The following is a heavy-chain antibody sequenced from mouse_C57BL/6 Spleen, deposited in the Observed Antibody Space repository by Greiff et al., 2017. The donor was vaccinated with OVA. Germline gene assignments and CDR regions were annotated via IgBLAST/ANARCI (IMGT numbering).Heavy chain of an antibody. J-gene: IGHJ2*01. CDR3: ARADYYGSSYDY. CDR1: GFTFSSYA. Sequence: EVNLVESGGGLVKPGGSLKLSCAASGFTFSSYAMSWVRQTPEKRLEWVATISDGGSYTYYPDNVKGRFTISRDNAKNNLYLQMSHLKSEDTAMYYCARADYYGSSYDYWGQGTTLTVSS. V-gene: IGHV5-4*03. CDR2: ISDGGSYT. D-gene: IGHD1-1*01.